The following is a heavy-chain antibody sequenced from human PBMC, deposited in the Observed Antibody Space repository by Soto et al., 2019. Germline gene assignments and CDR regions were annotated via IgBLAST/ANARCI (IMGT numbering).Heavy chain of an antibody. D-gene: IGHD2-21*02. CDR2: IYYSGST. J-gene: IGHJ4*02. Sequence: SETLSLTCTVSGGSISSYYWSWIRQPPGKGLEWIGYIYYSGSTNYNPSLKSRVTISVDRSKNQFSLKLSSVTAADTAVYYCARLICSGDCYFDYWGQGTLVTVSS. CDR1: GGSISSYY. CDR3: ARLICSGDCYFDY. V-gene: IGHV4-59*12.